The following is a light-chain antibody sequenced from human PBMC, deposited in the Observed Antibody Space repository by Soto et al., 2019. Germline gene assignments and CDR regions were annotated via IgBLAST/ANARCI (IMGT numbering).Light chain of an antibody. CDR2: DAS. CDR3: QQYGFSPTS. J-gene: IGKJ5*01. CDR1: QTVTNDY. V-gene: IGKV3-20*01. Sequence: EVVLTQSPGTLSLSPGERVTLSCRASQTVTNDYLAWYQQKDGQAPRLLIYDASTRATGVPDRFSGSGSGPEYTLTITRLEPEDFAVYSCQQYGFSPTSFGQGTRLEIK.